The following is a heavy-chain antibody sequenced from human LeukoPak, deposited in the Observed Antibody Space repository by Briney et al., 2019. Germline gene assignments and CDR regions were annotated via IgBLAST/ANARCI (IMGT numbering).Heavy chain of an antibody. CDR2: TYYRSKWNN. J-gene: IGHJ4*02. CDR1: GDSVSGNRAVA. V-gene: IGHV6-1*01. Sequence: SGPGLVKPSQPLSLTCAISGDSVSGNRAVAWNWLRQSPSRGLEWLGRTYYRSKWNNDYAVSVKSRITINPDTSKNQFSLHLNSVTPEDTAVYYCARGRNSGFDYWGQGTLVTVSS. CDR3: ARGRNSGFDY. D-gene: IGHD2/OR15-2a*01.